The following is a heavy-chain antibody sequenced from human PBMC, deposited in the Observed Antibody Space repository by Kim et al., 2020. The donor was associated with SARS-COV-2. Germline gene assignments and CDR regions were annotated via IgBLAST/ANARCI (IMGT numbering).Heavy chain of an antibody. CDR2: LYSGGST. CDR1: GFTVSSNY. CDR3: ARDRGGDWDY. D-gene: IGHD2-21*02. J-gene: IGHJ4*02. V-gene: IGHV3-53*01. Sequence: GGSLRLSFAASGFTVSSNYMSWVRQAPGKGLEWVSVLYSGGSTYYADSVKGRFTISRDNSKNTLYLQMNSLRAEDTAVYYCARDRGGDWDYWGQGTLVTVSS.